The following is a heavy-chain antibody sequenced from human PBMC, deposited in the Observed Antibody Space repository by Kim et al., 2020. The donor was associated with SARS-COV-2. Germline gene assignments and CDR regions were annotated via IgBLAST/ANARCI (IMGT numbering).Heavy chain of an antibody. CDR3: ARGDLDGYYLIDP. CDR2: IYTDGSRT. Sequence: GGSLRLSCAASGFTFSNHWMHWVRQGPGKGLVWVSRIYTDGSRTNYADSVKGRFNISRDNAKNTVYLQMNSLRVEDTAVYYCARGDLDGYYLIDPWGQGTLVTVSS. CDR1: GFTFSNHW. V-gene: IGHV3-74*01. D-gene: IGHD4-17*01. J-gene: IGHJ5*02.